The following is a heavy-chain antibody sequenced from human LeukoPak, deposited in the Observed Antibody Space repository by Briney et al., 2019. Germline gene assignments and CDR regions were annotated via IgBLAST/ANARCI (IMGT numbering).Heavy chain of an antibody. CDR2: IYYSGST. J-gene: IGHJ3*02. CDR1: GGSISSYY. Sequence: SEILSLTCTVSGGSISSYYWSWIRQPPGKGLEWIGYIYYSGSTNYNPSLKSRVTISVDTSKNQFSLKLSSVTAADTAVYYCASWGDYYGSGHRNAFDIWGQGTMVTVSS. CDR3: ASWGDYYGSGHRNAFDI. V-gene: IGHV4-59*01. D-gene: IGHD3-10*01.